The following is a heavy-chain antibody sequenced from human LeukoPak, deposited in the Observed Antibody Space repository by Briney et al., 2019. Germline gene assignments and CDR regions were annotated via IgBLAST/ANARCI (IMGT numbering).Heavy chain of an antibody. Sequence: PSETLSLTCPVSGGSIRSSSYYWGWIRQPPGKGLEWIGSVHYSGSTYDNPSLKSRVTISVDTSKNQFSRKLISGTAADTAVYYCARRSTVAGRGRFDPWGQRTLVTVSS. J-gene: IGHJ5*02. D-gene: IGHD6-19*01. CDR2: VHYSGST. CDR1: GGSIRSSSYY. V-gene: IGHV4-39*01. CDR3: ARRSTVAGRGRFDP.